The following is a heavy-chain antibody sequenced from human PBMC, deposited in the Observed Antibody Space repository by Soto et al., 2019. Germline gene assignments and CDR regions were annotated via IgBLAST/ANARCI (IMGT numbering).Heavy chain of an antibody. V-gene: IGHV4-39*01. CDR1: GGSISSSSYY. J-gene: IGHJ6*02. CDR2: IYYSGST. Sequence: PSETLSLTCTVPGGSISSSSYYWGWIRQPPGKGLEWIGSIYYSGSTYYNPSLKSRVTISVDTSKNQFSLKLSSVTAADTAVYYCRRRYYYYGMDVWGQGTTVTVSS. CDR3: RRRYYYYGMDV.